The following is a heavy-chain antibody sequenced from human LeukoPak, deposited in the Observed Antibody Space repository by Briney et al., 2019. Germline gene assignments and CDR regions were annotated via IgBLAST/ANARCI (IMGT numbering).Heavy chain of an antibody. D-gene: IGHD3-10*01. Sequence: SETLSLTCAVHGGSFSGHYCSWIRPPPGKGLEWIGEISHTGSTNYNPSLKSRVTISGDTSMNQFSLKLSSVTAADTAVYYCVGYYYGSGSYHNYPNFDYWGQGTLVTVSS. J-gene: IGHJ4*02. CDR1: GGSFSGHY. CDR3: VGYYYGSGSYHNYPNFDY. V-gene: IGHV4-34*01. CDR2: ISHTGST.